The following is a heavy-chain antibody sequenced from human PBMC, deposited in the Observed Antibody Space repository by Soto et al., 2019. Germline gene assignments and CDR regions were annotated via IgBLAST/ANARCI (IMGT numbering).Heavy chain of an antibody. CDR1: GYTFTSYG. CDR3: ARDQSITIFGVVIMTAGP. Sequence: ASVKVSCKASGYTFTSYGISWVQQAPGQGLEWMGWISAYNGNTNYAQKLQGRVTMTTDTSTSTAYMELRSLRSDDTAVYYCARDQSITIFGVVIMTAGPWRQRTLVPVSS. V-gene: IGHV1-18*01. J-gene: IGHJ5*02. D-gene: IGHD3-3*01. CDR2: ISAYNGNT.